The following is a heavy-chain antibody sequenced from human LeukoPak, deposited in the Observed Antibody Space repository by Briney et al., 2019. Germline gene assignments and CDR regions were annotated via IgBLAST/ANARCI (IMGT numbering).Heavy chain of an antibody. CDR1: GGSISSGYY. CDR2: IYHSGST. Sequence: MTSETLSLTCAVSGGSISSGYYWGWIRQSPGKGLEWIGSIYHSGSTYYNPSLKSRVTISVDTSKNQFSLKLSSVTAADTAVYYCARQIVVVVAATGSSYYYYYMDVWGKGTTVTVSS. D-gene: IGHD2-15*01. V-gene: IGHV4-38-2*01. CDR3: ARQIVVVVAATGSSYYYYYMDV. J-gene: IGHJ6*03.